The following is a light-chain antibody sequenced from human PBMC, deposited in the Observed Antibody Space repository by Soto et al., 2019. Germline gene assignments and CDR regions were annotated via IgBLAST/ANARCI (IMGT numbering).Light chain of an antibody. J-gene: IGLJ1*01. CDR3: SSYISDTARV. Sequence: QSVLTQPASVSGSPGQSITISFTGTSSDVGGYNYVSWYQQNPGKAPKLMIFEVSNRPSGVSNRFSGSKSGNTASLTISGLQAEDEADYYCSSYISDTARVFGTGTKVTVL. V-gene: IGLV2-14*01. CDR1: SSDVGGYNY. CDR2: EVS.